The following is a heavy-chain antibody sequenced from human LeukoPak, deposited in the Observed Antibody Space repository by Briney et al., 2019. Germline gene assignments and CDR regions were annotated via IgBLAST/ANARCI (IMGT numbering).Heavy chain of an antibody. D-gene: IGHD6-6*01. Sequence: GGSLRLSCAASGLTFSSYWMCWVRQAPGKGLEWVANMNEEGSEKYYLNSVKGRFTISRDNAKKSVYLQMNSLRAEDTTVYYCASGVYHFDHWGQGTLVTASS. J-gene: IGHJ4*02. CDR1: GLTFSSYW. V-gene: IGHV3-7*01. CDR3: ASGVYHFDH. CDR2: MNEEGSEK.